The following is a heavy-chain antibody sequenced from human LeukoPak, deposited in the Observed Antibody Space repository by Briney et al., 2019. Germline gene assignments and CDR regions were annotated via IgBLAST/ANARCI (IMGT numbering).Heavy chain of an antibody. CDR2: INPNSGRT. Sequence: ASVKVSCKASGYTFTGYYMHWVRQAPGQGLEWMGRINPNSGRTNYAQKFQGRVTMTRDTSISTAYMELSRLTSDDTAVYYCARDRGRELSDYWGQGTLVTVSS. D-gene: IGHD1-26*01. CDR3: ARDRGRELSDY. J-gene: IGHJ4*02. CDR1: GYTFTGYY. V-gene: IGHV1-2*06.